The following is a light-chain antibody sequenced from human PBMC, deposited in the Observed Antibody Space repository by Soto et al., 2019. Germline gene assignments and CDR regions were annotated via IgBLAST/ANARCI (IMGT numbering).Light chain of an antibody. J-gene: IGLJ1*01. V-gene: IGLV2-18*02. CDR2: NVN. CDR3: NSYAGTSYV. CDR1: SSDVGSYDS. Sequence: QSVLIQPPSVSGSPGQSVTISCTGTSSDVGSYDSVSWYQQHPGTVPKPMIFNVNTRPSGVPDRFSGSKSGNTASLTISGLQAEDEADYYCNSYAGTSYVFGTGTKVTVL.